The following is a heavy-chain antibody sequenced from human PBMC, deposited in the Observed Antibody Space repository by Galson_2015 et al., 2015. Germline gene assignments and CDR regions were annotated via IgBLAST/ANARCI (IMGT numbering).Heavy chain of an antibody. D-gene: IGHD3-22*01. Sequence: QSGAAVKKPGESLRISCKGSGYSFTSYWVSWVRQIPGKGLEWMGRIGHSDFYTNNSPSFTGHVTISADKSISTAYLHWSSLKASYTAMYYCATTYYYDSSRGAVVWGQGTMVTVSS. CDR3: ATTYYYDSSRGAVV. J-gene: IGHJ3*01. CDR1: GYSFTSYW. CDR2: IGHSDFYT. V-gene: IGHV5-10-1*01.